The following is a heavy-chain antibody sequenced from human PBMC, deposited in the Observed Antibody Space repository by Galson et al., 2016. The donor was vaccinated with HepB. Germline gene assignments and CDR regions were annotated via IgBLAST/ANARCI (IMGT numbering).Heavy chain of an antibody. D-gene: IGHD2-15*01. Sequence: SETLSLTCGVYGASFSDYYWSWIRQPPGKGLEWIGEINHSGSTNYNPSLKSRVTISVDTSKNQFSLKLSSVTAADTAVYCRAKGRDYIDIIGVVTTSRGWLDPWGQGSLVTVSS. CDR2: INHSGST. CDR3: AKGRDYIDIIGVVTTSRGWLDP. CDR1: GASFSDYY. J-gene: IGHJ5*02. V-gene: IGHV4-34*01.